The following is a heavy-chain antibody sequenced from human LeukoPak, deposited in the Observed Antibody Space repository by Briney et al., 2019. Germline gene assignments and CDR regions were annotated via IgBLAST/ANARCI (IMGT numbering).Heavy chain of an antibody. Sequence: GGSLRLSCAASGFTFSSYAMSWVRQAPGKGLEWVSAISGSGGSTYYADSVKGRFTISRDNSKNTLYLQMNSLRAEDTAVYYCARDGEDTAMVTDYYYGMDVWGQGTTVTVSS. CDR1: GFTFSSYA. D-gene: IGHD5-18*01. V-gene: IGHV3-23*01. CDR2: ISGSGGST. J-gene: IGHJ6*02. CDR3: ARDGEDTAMVTDYYYGMDV.